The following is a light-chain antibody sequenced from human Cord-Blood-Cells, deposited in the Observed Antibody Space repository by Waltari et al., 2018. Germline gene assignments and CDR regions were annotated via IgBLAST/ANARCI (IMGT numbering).Light chain of an antibody. CDR1: QSISSY. Sequence: DIQMTQSPSSLSASVGDIVTITCRASQSISSYLNWYPQKPGKAPKLLIYAASSLQSGVPARFSGSGYGTDFTLTISSLQPEDFATYYCQQSYSTLFTFGPGNKVDIK. J-gene: IGKJ3*01. V-gene: IGKV1-39*01. CDR3: QQSYSTLFT. CDR2: AAS.